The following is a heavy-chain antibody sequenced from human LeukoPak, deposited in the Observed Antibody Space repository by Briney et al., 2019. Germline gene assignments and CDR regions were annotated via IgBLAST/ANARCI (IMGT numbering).Heavy chain of an antibody. CDR3: ARGGYYDSSGYNDY. J-gene: IGHJ4*02. D-gene: IGHD3-22*01. CDR2: ISYDGSNK. CDR1: GFTFSRYA. V-gene: IGHV3-30-3*01. Sequence: GGSLRLSCAASGFTFSRYAMHWVRQAPGKGLEWVAVISYDGSNKYYADSVKGRFTISRDNSKNTLYLQMNSLRAEDTAVYYCARGGYYDSSGYNDYWGQGTLVTVSS.